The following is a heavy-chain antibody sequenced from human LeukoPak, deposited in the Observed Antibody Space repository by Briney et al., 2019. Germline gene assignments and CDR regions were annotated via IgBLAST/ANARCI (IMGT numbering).Heavy chain of an antibody. CDR3: ATYSDYDILTGYYVTDAFDI. J-gene: IGHJ3*02. Sequence: GESLKISCKGSGYSFTSYWISWVRQMPGKGLEWMGRIDPSDSYTNYSPSFQGHVTISADKSISTAYLQRSSLKASDTAMYYCATYSDYDILTGYYVTDAFDIWGQGTLVTVSS. CDR1: GYSFTSYW. V-gene: IGHV5-10-1*01. CDR2: IDPSDSYT. D-gene: IGHD3-9*01.